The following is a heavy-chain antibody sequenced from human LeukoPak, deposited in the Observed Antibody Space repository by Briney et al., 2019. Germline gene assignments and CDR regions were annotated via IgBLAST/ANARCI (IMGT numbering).Heavy chain of an antibody. J-gene: IGHJ4*02. CDR1: GFTFGDYA. V-gene: IGHV3-49*04. Sequence: PGRSLRLSCTASGFTFGDYAMSWVRQAPGKGLEWVGFIRGKAYGGTAEYAASVKGRFTILRDDSKSIAYLQMNSLKTEDTAVYYCTKSGTAIVGTTAAYYFDYWGQGTLVTVSS. CDR3: TKSGTAIVGTTAAYYFDY. CDR2: IRGKAYGGTA. D-gene: IGHD1-26*01.